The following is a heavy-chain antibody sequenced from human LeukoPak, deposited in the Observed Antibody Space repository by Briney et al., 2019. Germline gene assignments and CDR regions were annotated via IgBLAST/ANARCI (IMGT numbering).Heavy chain of an antibody. J-gene: IGHJ4*02. CDR2: ISGYNGNT. CDR3: ARGIYASGHFDY. V-gene: IGHV1-18*01. D-gene: IGHD2-8*01. CDR1: GYTFTTYG. Sequence: ASVTVSRNGSGYTFTTYGNSWVRQAPGQGHGWMGWISGYNGNTNYAQKHQGRVTMTTDTSTSTAYMELRSLRSDDTGVYYWARGIYASGHFDYWGQGTLVTVST.